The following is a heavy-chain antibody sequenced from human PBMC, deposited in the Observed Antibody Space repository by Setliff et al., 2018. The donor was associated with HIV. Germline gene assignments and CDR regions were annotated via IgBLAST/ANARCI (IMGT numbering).Heavy chain of an antibody. V-gene: IGHV1-69*05. D-gene: IGHD3-22*01. CDR3: ARIKRGRGYGYYEDY. CDR2: SSPIFSTT. Sequence: SSVKVSCKGSGDTFTTYVVSWLRPAPGQELEWMGGSSPIFSTTNYAQKFQGRVTITTDESTSRAYMELSSLRAEDTAVYYCARIKRGRGYGYYEDYWGQGILVTVSS. J-gene: IGHJ4*02. CDR1: GDTFTTYV.